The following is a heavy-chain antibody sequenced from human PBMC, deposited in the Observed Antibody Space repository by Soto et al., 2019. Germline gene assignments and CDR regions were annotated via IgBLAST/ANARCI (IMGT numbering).Heavy chain of an antibody. Sequence: ESGGGVVQPGRSLRLSCAASGFTFSSYAMHWVRQAPGKGLEWVAVISYDGSNKYYADSVKGRFTISRDNSKNTLYLQMNSLRAEDTAVYYCARDSSGYFDYWGQGTLVTVSS. J-gene: IGHJ4*02. V-gene: IGHV3-30-3*01. CDR3: ARDSSGYFDY. CDR1: GFTFSSYA. D-gene: IGHD2-15*01. CDR2: ISYDGSNK.